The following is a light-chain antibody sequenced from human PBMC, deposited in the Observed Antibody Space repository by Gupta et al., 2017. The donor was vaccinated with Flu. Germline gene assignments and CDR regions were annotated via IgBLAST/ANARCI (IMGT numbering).Light chain of an antibody. Sequence: LFIYGASSRATGLADRFGGSGSGTDFTLTISGLEAEDFAVYYCQQYDTSPLTFGGGNKVEIK. V-gene: IGKV3-20*01. CDR2: GAS. J-gene: IGKJ4*01. CDR3: QQYDTSPLT.